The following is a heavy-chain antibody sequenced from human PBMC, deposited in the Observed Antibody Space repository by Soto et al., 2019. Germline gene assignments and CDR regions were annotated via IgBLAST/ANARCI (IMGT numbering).Heavy chain of an antibody. CDR1: GFTFSTSA. V-gene: IGHV3-23*01. CDR2: ISLDYRT. J-gene: IGHJ4*02. CDR3: AKHKGSRYAIDF. Sequence: EVHLLESGGDLVQPGGSLRLSCAGTGFTFSTSAMTWVRQAPGRGLEWVSHISLDYRTYYADFVKGRFTVSRDNSKNTLHLQMSRLRAEDTAVYYCAKHKGSRYAIDFWGQGTLVTVSP. D-gene: IGHD3-16*01.